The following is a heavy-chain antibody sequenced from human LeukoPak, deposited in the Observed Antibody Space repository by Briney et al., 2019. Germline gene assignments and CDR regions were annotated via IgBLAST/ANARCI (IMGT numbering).Heavy chain of an antibody. CDR3: ARPGRYCSGGSCYVEGGGFDP. V-gene: IGHV4-34*01. D-gene: IGHD2-15*01. J-gene: IGHJ5*02. Sequence: PSETLSLTCAVYGGSFSGYYWSWIRQPPGKGLEWIGEINHSGSTNYNPSLKSRVTISVDTSKNQFSLKLSSVTAADTAVYYCARPGRYCSGGSCYVEGGGFDPWGQGTLVTVSS. CDR2: INHSGST. CDR1: GGSFSGYY.